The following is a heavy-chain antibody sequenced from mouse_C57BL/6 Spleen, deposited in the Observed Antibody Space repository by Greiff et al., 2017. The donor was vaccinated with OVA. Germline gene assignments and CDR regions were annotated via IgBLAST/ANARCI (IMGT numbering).Heavy chain of an antibody. J-gene: IGHJ4*01. V-gene: IGHV1-80*01. CDR2: IYPGDGDT. CDR1: GYAFSSYW. Sequence: HLHHSGSELVKPGASVKISCKASGYAFSSYWMNWVKQRPGKGLEWIGQIYPGDGDTNYNGKFKGKATLTADKSSSTAYMQLSSLTSEDSAVYFCARYYDDHAMDYWGQGTSVTVSS. D-gene: IGHD2-4*01. CDR3: ARYYDDHAMDY.